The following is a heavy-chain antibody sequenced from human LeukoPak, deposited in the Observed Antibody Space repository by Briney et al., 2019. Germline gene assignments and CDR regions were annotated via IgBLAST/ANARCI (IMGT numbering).Heavy chain of an antibody. CDR1: GYTFTGNG. V-gene: IGHV1-18*01. D-gene: IGHD6-19*01. Sequence: ASVKVSCKASGYTFTGNGISWVRQAPGQGLEWMGWISTYNGNTNYAQKLQGRVTMTTDTSTSTAYMELRSLRSDDTAVYYCARDSTGIAVAGNSPDFDYWGQGTLVTVSS. CDR2: ISTYNGNT. J-gene: IGHJ4*02. CDR3: ARDSTGIAVAGNSPDFDY.